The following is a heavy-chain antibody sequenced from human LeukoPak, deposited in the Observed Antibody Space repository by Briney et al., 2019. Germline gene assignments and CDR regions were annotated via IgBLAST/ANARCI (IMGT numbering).Heavy chain of an antibody. V-gene: IGHV3-7*04. J-gene: IGHJ4*02. CDR2: INRDGSEE. CDR3: ARGDAFSGDH. Sequence: GGSLRLSCVASGFTFSNYWMSWVRQAPGRGLKLVANINRDGSEEYYVDSVKGRFTISRDNTKNSLYVQMNSLKAEDTAVYYCARGDAFSGDHWGQGAPVTVSS. CDR1: GFTFSNYW. D-gene: IGHD2-2*01.